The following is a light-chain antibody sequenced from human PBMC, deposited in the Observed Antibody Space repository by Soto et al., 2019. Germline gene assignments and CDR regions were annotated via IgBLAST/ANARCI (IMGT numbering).Light chain of an antibody. CDR3: SSYTSSSTLNLV. CDR2: DVN. V-gene: IGLV2-14*01. J-gene: IGLJ2*01. Sequence: QSALTQPASVSGSPGQSITISCTGTSSDVGGYNYVSWYQQHPGKAPKLMIYDVNNRPSGVSNRFSGSKSGNTASLTISGLQAEDEADYYCSSYTSSSTLNLVFGGGTKLTVL. CDR1: SSDVGGYNY.